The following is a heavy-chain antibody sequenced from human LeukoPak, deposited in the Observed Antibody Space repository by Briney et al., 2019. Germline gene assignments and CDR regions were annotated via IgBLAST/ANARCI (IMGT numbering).Heavy chain of an antibody. V-gene: IGHV1-2*02. CDR2: INTNSGGT. CDR1: GYTFTVYY. J-gene: IGHJ4*02. Sequence: GASVKVSFKASGYTFTVYYMHWVRQAPGQGLEWMGWINTNSGGTNYAQKFQGRGTMTRDTSISTAYMELSRLRSDDTAVYYCARDGATVTTNIPFDYWGQGTLVTVSS. CDR3: ARDGATVTTNIPFDY. D-gene: IGHD4-17*01.